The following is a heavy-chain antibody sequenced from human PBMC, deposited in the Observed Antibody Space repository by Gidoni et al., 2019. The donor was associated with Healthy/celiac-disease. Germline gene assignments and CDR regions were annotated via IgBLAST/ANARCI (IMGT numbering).Heavy chain of an antibody. CDR3: ARGGGSITIFGVVTIYYYGMDV. CDR1: GFTFSSYS. D-gene: IGHD3-3*01. CDR2: ISSSSSYI. Sequence: EVQLVESGGGLVKPGGSLRLSCAASGFTFSSYSMNWVRQAPGKGLEWVSSISSSSSYIYYADSVKGRFTISRDNAKNSLYLQMNSLRAEDTAVYYCARGGGSITIFGVVTIYYYGMDVWGQGTTVTVSS. J-gene: IGHJ6*02. V-gene: IGHV3-21*01.